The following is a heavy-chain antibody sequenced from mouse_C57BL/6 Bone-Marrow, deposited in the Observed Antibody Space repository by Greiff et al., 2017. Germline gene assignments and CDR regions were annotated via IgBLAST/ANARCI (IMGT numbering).Heavy chain of an antibody. CDR1: GFTFSSYT. CDR2: ISGGGGNT. CDR3: SRQVTTVLATKYFDV. Sequence: EVQGVESGGGLVKPGGSLKLSCAASGFTFSSYTMSWVRQTPEKRLQWVAAISGGGGNTYYPDSVKGRFTISRDNDKNSLYLQMSSLRSEDTALYDCSRQVTTVLATKYFDVWGTGTTVTVSS. J-gene: IGHJ1*03. D-gene: IGHD1-1*01. V-gene: IGHV5-9*01.